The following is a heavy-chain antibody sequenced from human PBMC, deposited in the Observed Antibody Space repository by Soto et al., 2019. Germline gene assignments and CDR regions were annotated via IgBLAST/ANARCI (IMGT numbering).Heavy chain of an antibody. CDR3: ARQTYLTYFDI. J-gene: IGHJ3*02. CDR1: RGSIQSSTYY. CDR2: VYYNGSP. D-gene: IGHD3-16*01. V-gene: IGHV4-39*01. Sequence: QLQLQESGPGLVKPSETLSLTCTVSRGSIQSSTYYWGWIRQPPGKGLEWIGTVYYNGSPYFNPSPKSRLTLSADPSQNQFSLRLASVTAADTAVYYCARQTYLTYFDIWGQGTMVTVSS.